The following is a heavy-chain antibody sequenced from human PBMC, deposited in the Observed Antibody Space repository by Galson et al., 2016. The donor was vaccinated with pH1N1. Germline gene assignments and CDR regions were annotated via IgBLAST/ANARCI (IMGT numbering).Heavy chain of an antibody. V-gene: IGHV4-30-4*01. CDR1: GDSVSSGDYY. CDR3: SRESCGGSCYYYYYSYGMDV. D-gene: IGHD2-15*01. J-gene: IGHJ6*02. CDR2: ISGSGRT. Sequence: TLSLTCSVSGDSVSSGDYYWSWIRQSPGRGLEWIGCISGSGRTYYNPSLKSRLTISLDTSKNQFSLRLASVTATDTAVYYCSRESCGGSCYYYYYSYGMDVWGQGATVIVSS.